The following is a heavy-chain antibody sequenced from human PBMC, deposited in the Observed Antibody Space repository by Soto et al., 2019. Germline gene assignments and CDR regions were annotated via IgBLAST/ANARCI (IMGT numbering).Heavy chain of an antibody. CDR1: GFTFSTYA. Sequence: EVQLLESGGGLVQPGGSRRLSCAASGFTFSTYAMTWVLQAPGKGLKWVSALSASGATTYHADSVKGRFSISRDNSENTLYPQMNSIRAEDTAVYYCAKGVSGSQIYYYGIDIWSQATTVPVSS. D-gene: IGHD2-15*01. V-gene: IGHV3-23*01. CDR3: AKGVSGSQIYYYGIDI. J-gene: IGHJ6*02. CDR2: LSASGATT.